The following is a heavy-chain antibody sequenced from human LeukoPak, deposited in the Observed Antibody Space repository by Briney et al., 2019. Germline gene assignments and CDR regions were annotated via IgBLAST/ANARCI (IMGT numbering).Heavy chain of an antibody. Sequence: SETLSLTCAVYGGTFSGYYWSWIRQPPGKGLEWIGEINHSGSTKYNPSLKSRVTISLDTSKNQFSLKLSSVTAADTAVYYCARGPGGDRSSTSCSHYYYYGMDVWGQGTTVTVSS. D-gene: IGHD2-2*01. CDR1: GGTFSGYY. J-gene: IGHJ6*02. CDR3: ARGPGGDRSSTSCSHYYYYGMDV. V-gene: IGHV4-34*01. CDR2: INHSGST.